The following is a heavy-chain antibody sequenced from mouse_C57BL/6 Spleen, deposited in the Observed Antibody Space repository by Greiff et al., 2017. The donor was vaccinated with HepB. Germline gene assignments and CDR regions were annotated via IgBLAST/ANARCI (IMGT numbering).Heavy chain of an antibody. D-gene: IGHD1-1*02. CDR3: AKRGGHYYAMDY. CDR2: IYPGSGST. V-gene: IGHV1-55*01. CDR1: GYTFTSYW. Sequence: VQLQQSGAELVKPGASVKMSCKASGYTFTSYWITWVKQRPGQGLEWIGDIYPGSGSTNYNEKLKSKATLTVDTSSSTAYMQLSSLTSEDSAVYYCAKRGGHYYAMDYWGQGTSVTVSS. J-gene: IGHJ4*01.